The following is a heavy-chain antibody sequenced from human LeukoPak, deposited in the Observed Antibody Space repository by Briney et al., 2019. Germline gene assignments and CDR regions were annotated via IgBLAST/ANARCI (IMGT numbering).Heavy chain of an antibody. CDR2: ICHNTSYI. CDR1: GLTFGNYS. Sequence: GGSLRLSCAASGLTFGNYSFNWVRQAPGKGLEWVSAICHNTSYIYYADSVRGRFTISRENAMNTLYLQMNSLRAEDTAVYYCARLRRTSDSSGYYYYYDYWGQGTLVTVSS. V-gene: IGHV3-21*01. J-gene: IGHJ4*02. CDR3: ARLRRTSDSSGYYYYYDY. D-gene: IGHD3-22*01.